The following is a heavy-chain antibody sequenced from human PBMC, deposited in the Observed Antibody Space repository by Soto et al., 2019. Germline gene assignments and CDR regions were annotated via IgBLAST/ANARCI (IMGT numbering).Heavy chain of an antibody. CDR3: AKSNSSSWYNNWFDP. V-gene: IGHV3-23*01. Sequence: GGSLRLSCAASGFTFSSYAMSWVRQAPGKGLEWVSAISGSGGSTYYADSVKGRFTISRDNSKNTLYLQMNSLRAEDTAVYYCAKSNSSSWYNNWFDPWGQGTLVTVSS. CDR1: GFTFSSYA. D-gene: IGHD6-13*01. CDR2: ISGSGGST. J-gene: IGHJ5*02.